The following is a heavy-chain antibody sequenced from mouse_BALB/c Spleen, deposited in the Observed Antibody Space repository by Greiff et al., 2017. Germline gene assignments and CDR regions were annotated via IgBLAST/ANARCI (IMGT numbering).Heavy chain of an antibody. V-gene: IGHV2-6-4*01. CDR1: GFSLSRYS. Sequence: VQGVESGPGLVAPSQSLSITCTVSGFSLSRYSVHWVRQPPGKGLEWLGMIWGGGSTDYNSALKSRLSISKDNSKSQVFLKMNSLQTDDTAMYYCASPNSLLRRDYAMDYWGQGTSVTVSS. CDR3: ASPNSLLRRDYAMDY. J-gene: IGHJ4*01. D-gene: IGHD1-2*01. CDR2: IWGGGST.